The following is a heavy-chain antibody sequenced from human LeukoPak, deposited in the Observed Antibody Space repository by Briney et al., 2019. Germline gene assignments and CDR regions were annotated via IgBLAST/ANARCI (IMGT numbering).Heavy chain of an antibody. D-gene: IGHD3-22*01. V-gene: IGHV1-18*01. Sequence: ASVKVSCKASGYTFTDYGISWVRQAPGQGLEWMGWINAYNGNTKFAQKVQGRVTMTTDTSTSTAYMELSSLRSEDTAVYYCARDLRSYYYDSSGYYYFEGFFDYWGQGTLVTVSS. CDR2: INAYNGNT. CDR3: ARDLRSYYYDSSGYYYFEGFFDY. CDR1: GYTFTDYG. J-gene: IGHJ4*02.